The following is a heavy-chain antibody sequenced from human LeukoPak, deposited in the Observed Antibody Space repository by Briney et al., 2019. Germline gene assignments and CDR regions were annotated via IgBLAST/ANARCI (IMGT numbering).Heavy chain of an antibody. CDR3: ARDLLNEGNHLDY. CDR2: IYYSGST. V-gene: IGHV4-30-4*01. Sequence: SQTLSLTCTVSGGSISSGDYYWSWIRPPPGKGLEWIGYIYYSGSTYYNPSLKSRVTISVDTSKNQFSLKLSSVTAADTAVYYCARDLLNEGNHLDYWGQGTLVTVSS. J-gene: IGHJ4*02. D-gene: IGHD4-23*01. CDR1: GGSISSGDYY.